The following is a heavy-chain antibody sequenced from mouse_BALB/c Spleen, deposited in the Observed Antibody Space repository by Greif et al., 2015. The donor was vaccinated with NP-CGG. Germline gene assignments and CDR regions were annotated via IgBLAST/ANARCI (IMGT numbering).Heavy chain of an antibody. J-gene: IGHJ2*01. Sequence: EVQLVESGGGLVQPGGSLKLSCAASGFTFSSYGMSWVRQTPDKRLELVAPINSNGGSTYYPDSVKGRFTISGDNAKNTLYLQMSSLKSEDTAMYYCARDYYGSSFFDYWGQGTTLTVSS. CDR2: INSNGGST. CDR1: GFTFSSYG. CDR3: ARDYYGSSFFDY. D-gene: IGHD1-1*01. V-gene: IGHV5-6-3*01.